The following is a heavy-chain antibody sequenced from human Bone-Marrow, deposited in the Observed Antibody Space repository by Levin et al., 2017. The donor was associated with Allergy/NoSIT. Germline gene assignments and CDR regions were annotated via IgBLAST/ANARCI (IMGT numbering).Heavy chain of an antibody. J-gene: IGHJ5*02. Sequence: PSETLSLTCTVSGGSISSGTYYWNWVRQHPEKGLEWIGHVFHTGSTSYNPSLTSRVTISVDTSENRFSLNLSSVTAADMAVYYCSRGGAVAANWFDPWGQGTLVTVSS. CDR2: VFHTGST. CDR3: SRGGAVAANWFDP. V-gene: IGHV4-31*03. D-gene: IGHD2-15*01. CDR1: GGSISSGTYY.